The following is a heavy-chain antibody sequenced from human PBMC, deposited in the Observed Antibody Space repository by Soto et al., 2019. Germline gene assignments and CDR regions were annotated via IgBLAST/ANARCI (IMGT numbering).Heavy chain of an antibody. D-gene: IGHD5-12*01. Sequence: QVQLVQSGAEVKKPGASVKVSCKASGYTFTRSGISWVRQAPGQGLERMGRISTYNGDTNYAQTFQDRVTMTTDTSTSTAYLDLRSLRSDDTAVYYCAREGVAPSYFYGMDVWGQGTPVSVSS. CDR1: GYTFTRSG. V-gene: IGHV1-18*01. J-gene: IGHJ6*02. CDR3: AREGVAPSYFYGMDV. CDR2: ISTYNGDT.